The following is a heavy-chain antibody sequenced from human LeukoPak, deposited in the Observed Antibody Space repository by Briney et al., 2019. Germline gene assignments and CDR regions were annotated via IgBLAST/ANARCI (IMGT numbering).Heavy chain of an antibody. Sequence: SETLSLTCTVSGGSISSSSYYWGWIRQPPGKGLEWIGSIYYSGSTYYNPSLKSRVTISVDTSKNQFSLKLSSVTAADTAVYYCASVMLGIVGATVGYLDYWGQGTLVTVSS. D-gene: IGHD1-26*01. J-gene: IGHJ4*02. CDR3: ASVMLGIVGATVGYLDY. V-gene: IGHV4-39*01. CDR1: GGSISSSSYY. CDR2: IYYSGST.